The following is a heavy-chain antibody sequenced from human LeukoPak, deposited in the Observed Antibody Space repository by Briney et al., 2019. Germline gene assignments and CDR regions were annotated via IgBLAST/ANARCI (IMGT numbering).Heavy chain of an antibody. CDR3: AREVATTFYYYYYMDV. V-gene: IGHV3-7*01. CDR2: IKQDGSEK. J-gene: IGHJ6*03. CDR1: GFTFSSYW. Sequence: GGSLRLSCAASGFTFSSYWMSWVRQAPGEGLEWVANIKQDGSEKYYVDSVKGRFTISRDNAKNSLYLQMNSLRAEDTAVYYCAREVATTFYYYYYMDVWGKGTTVTVSS. D-gene: IGHD5-12*01.